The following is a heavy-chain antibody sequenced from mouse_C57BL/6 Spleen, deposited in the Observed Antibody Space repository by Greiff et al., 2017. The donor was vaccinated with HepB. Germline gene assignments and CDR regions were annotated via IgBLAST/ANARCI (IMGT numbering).Heavy chain of an antibody. Sequence: VQLQQSGPELVKPGASVKISCKASGYAFSSSWMNWVKQRPGKGLEWIGRLYPGDGDTNYNGKFKGKATLTADKSSSTAYMQLSSLTSEDSAVYFCARGVDYYGSSYGYWGQGTTLTVSS. CDR1: GYAFSSSW. CDR2: LYPGDGDT. CDR3: ARGVDYYGSSYGY. D-gene: IGHD1-1*01. V-gene: IGHV1-82*01. J-gene: IGHJ2*01.